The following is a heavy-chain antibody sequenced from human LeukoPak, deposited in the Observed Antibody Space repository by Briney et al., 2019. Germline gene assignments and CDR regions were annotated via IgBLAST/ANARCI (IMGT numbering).Heavy chain of an antibody. CDR3: ANTYSSSWYPLFDS. Sequence: GGSLRLSCAASGFTFSSFAMSWVRQAPGKGLEWVSTIVGSGDSTYYADSVKGRFTISRDNSKNTLYLQMNSLRAEDTAVYYCANTYSSSWYPLFDSWGQGTLVTVSS. J-gene: IGHJ4*02. D-gene: IGHD6-13*01. CDR1: GFTFSSFA. CDR2: IVGSGDST. V-gene: IGHV3-23*01.